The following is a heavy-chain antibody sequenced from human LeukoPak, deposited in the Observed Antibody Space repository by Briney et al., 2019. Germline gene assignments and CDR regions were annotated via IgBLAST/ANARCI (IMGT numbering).Heavy chain of an antibody. CDR1: GFTFNNYG. J-gene: IGHJ4*02. CDR3: ARGIDY. Sequence: GGTLRLSCGASGFTFNNYGMNWVRQAPGKELEWVSVIYTGGGRYYADSVRGRFTISRDTSKNMVFLQMNSLRVEDTAVYYCARGIDYWGRGTLVTVSS. CDR2: IYTGGGR. V-gene: IGHV3-53*01.